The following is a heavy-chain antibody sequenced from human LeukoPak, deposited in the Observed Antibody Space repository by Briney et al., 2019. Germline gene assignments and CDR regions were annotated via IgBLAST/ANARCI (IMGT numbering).Heavy chain of an antibody. Sequence: GASVRVSCKASDYAFTRYGMSWVRQAPGQGLEWMGWISGSTGNTNYAQETQDRVTFAADTSTGTAYMELRSLRFDDTATYYCVRSGRATYYYFDVWGQGTLVTVSS. D-gene: IGHD5-12*01. V-gene: IGHV1-18*01. CDR1: DYAFTRYG. CDR3: VRSGRATYYYFDV. CDR2: ISGSTGNT. J-gene: IGHJ4*02.